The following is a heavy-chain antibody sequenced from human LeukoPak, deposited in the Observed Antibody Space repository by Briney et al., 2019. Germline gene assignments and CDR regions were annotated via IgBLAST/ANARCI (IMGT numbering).Heavy chain of an antibody. CDR1: GYTYTSYA. D-gene: IGHD3-16*01. CDR2: INAGNGNT. CDR3: ATVDGGTEYFDY. J-gene: IGHJ4*02. V-gene: IGHV1-3*01. Sequence: ASVKVSCKASGYTYTSYAMHWVRQARGRRLAWMGWINAGNGNTKYSQKFQGRVTITRDTSANTVYMKLSSLRSEDTAVYYCATVDGGTEYFDYWGQGTLVTVSS.